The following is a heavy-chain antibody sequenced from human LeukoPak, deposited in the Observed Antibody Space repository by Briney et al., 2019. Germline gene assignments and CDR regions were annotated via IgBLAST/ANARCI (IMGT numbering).Heavy chain of an antibody. D-gene: IGHD1-26*01. J-gene: IGHJ3*02. Sequence: ASVKVSCKASGYTFINYGLTWVRQAPGQGFEWMGWISAYTGSTNYAQKLQGRVTMPTDPSTSTAYMDLRSLRSDDTAVYYCARTVGATGVFDIWGQGTMVIVSS. CDR3: ARTVGATGVFDI. CDR1: GYTFINYG. CDR2: ISAYTGST. V-gene: IGHV1-18*01.